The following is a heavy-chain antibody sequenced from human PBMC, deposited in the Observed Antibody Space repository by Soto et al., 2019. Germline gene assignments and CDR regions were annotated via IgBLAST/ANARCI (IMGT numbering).Heavy chain of an antibody. J-gene: IGHJ4*02. V-gene: IGHV4-31*03. CDR3: AREEGYSSSWYPGY. Sequence: SETLSLTCTVSGGSISSGGYYWSWIRQHPGKGLEWIGYIYYSGSTYYNPSLKSRVTISVDTSKNQFSLKLSSVTAADTAVYYCAREEGYSSSWYPGYWGQGTLVTVSS. CDR2: IYYSGST. CDR1: GGSISSGGYY. D-gene: IGHD6-13*01.